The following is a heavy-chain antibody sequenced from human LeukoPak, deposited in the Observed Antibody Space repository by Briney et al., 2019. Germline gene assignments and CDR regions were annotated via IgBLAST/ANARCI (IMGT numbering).Heavy chain of an antibody. CDR2: ISAYNGNT. D-gene: IGHD2-21*02. CDR1: GYTFTSYG. Sequence: GASVKVYCKASGYTFTSYGISWVRQAPGQGLEWMGWISAYNGNTNYAQKLQGRVTMTTDTSTSTAYMELRSLRSDDTAVYYCARDTYCGGDCYLANYYGMDVWGQGTTVTVFS. CDR3: ARDTYCGGDCYLANYYGMDV. V-gene: IGHV1-18*01. J-gene: IGHJ6*02.